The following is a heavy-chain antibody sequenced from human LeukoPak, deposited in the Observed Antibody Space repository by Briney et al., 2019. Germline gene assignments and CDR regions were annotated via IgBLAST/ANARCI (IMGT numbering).Heavy chain of an antibody. J-gene: IGHJ4*02. D-gene: IGHD6-13*01. CDR2: ISYDGSYK. V-gene: IGHV3-30*18. CDR1: EFTFSTYG. Sequence: PGGSLRLSCAASEFTFSTYGMHWVRQAPGKGLELVAVISYDGSYKFYADSVKGRFTISRDNSKSTLYLQMNSLRAEDTAVYYCAKDRYSGLNTIDYWGQGTLVTVSS. CDR3: AKDRYSGLNTIDY.